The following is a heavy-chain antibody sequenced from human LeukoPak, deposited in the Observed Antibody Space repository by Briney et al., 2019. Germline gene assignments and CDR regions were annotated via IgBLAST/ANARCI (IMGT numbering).Heavy chain of an antibody. D-gene: IGHD4-11*01. CDR3: ARLDDYSNYYGTFDY. CDR1: GFTFSSYE. CDR2: ISSSGSTI. V-gene: IGHV3-48*03. Sequence: GGSLRLSCAASGFTFSSYEMNWVRQAPGKGLEWVSYISSSGSTIYYADSVKGRFTISRDNAKNSLYLQMSSLRAEDTAVYYCARLDDYSNYYGTFDYWGQGTLVTVSS. J-gene: IGHJ4*02.